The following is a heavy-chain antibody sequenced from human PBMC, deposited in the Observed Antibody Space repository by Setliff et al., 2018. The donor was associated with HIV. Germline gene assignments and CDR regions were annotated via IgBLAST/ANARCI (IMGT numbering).Heavy chain of an antibody. J-gene: IGHJ6*01. CDR3: AQGRTTTWYDMDV. Sequence: GESLRLSCAASGFSFSNFAMNWVRQAPGKGLEWVSGISDSGGASHYADSVKGRFTISRDNSKNTLHLQMDSLRVEDTAVYYCAQGRTTTWYDMDVWGQGTTVTVSS. D-gene: IGHD2-2*01. CDR1: GFSFSNFA. V-gene: IGHV3-23*01. CDR2: ISDSGGAS.